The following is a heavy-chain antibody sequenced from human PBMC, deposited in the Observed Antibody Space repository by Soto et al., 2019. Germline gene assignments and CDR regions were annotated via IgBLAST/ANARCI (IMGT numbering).Heavy chain of an antibody. CDR3: ARSYPQYYDDSSGYYLLGAFDI. V-gene: IGHV4-30-4*01. CDR1: GGSISSGDYY. D-gene: IGHD3-22*01. CDR2: IYYSGST. Sequence: QVQLQESGPGLVKPSQTLSLTCTVSGGSISSGDYYWSWIRQPPGKGLEWIGYIYYSGSTYYNPSLKSRVTISVDTSKNPFSLKLSSVTAADTAVYYCARSYPQYYDDSSGYYLLGAFDIWGQGTMVTVSS. J-gene: IGHJ3*02.